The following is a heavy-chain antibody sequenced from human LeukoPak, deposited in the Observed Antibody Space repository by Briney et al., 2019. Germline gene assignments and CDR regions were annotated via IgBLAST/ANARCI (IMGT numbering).Heavy chain of an antibody. J-gene: IGHJ4*02. CDR3: ARQQWLDGAYYFDY. CDR2: IRYDGSNK. D-gene: IGHD6-19*01. V-gene: IGHV3-33*08. CDR1: GFTFSTYS. Sequence: GRSLRLSCAASGFTFSTYSMNWVRQAPGKGLEWVAFIRYDGSNKYYADSMKGRFTISRDNAKNSLYLQMNSLRAEDTAVYYCARQQWLDGAYYFDYWGQGTLVTVSS.